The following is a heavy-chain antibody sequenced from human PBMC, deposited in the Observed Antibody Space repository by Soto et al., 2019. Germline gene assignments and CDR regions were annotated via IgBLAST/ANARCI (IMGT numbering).Heavy chain of an antibody. Sequence: PGGSLRLSCAASGFTFSTYVMHWVRQAPGKGLEWVAVISKDGSNKHYADSVKGRFTISRDNSKNTLYLQMSSLRAEDTAVYYCARSYCGDDCALDYWGQGTLVTVSS. CDR2: ISKDGSNK. V-gene: IGHV3-30-3*01. J-gene: IGHJ4*02. CDR1: GFTFSTYV. D-gene: IGHD2-21*02. CDR3: ARSYCGDDCALDY.